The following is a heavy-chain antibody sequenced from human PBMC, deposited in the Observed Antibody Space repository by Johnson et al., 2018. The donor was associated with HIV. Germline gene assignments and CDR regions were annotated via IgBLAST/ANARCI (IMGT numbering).Heavy chain of an antibody. CDR3: AKGISGYSDAFDI. Sequence: VQLVESGGGLVQPGGSLRLSCAASGFTFSSYAMSWVRQAPGKGLEWVSAISGSGGSTYYADSVKGRFTISRDNSKNTLYLQLNSLRVEDTAVYYCAKGISGYSDAFDIWGQGTMVTVSS. V-gene: IGHV3-23*04. D-gene: IGHD3-10*01. J-gene: IGHJ3*02. CDR2: ISGSGGST. CDR1: GFTFSSYA.